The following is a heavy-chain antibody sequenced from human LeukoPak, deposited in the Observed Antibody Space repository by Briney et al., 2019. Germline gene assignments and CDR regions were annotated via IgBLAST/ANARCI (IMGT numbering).Heavy chain of an antibody. J-gene: IGHJ6*03. V-gene: IGHV1-69*13. CDR3: ARTTGQDYYYYYMDV. CDR1: GGTFSSYA. CDR2: IIPIFGTA. D-gene: IGHD4-17*01. Sequence: SVKVSCKASGGTFSSYAISWVRQAPGQGLEWMGGIIPIFGTANYAQKFQGRVTITADESTSTAYMELSSLRSEDTAVYYCARTTGQDYYYYYMDVWGKGTTVTISS.